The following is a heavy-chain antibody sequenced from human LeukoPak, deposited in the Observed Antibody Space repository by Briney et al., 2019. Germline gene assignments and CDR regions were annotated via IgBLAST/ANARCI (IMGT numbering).Heavy chain of an antibody. CDR2: ISGSGGST. V-gene: IGHV3-23*01. D-gene: IGHD2-2*01. Sequence: QSGGSLRLSCAASGFTFSSYAMSWVRQAPGKGLEWVSAISGSGGSTYYADSVKGRFTISRDNSKNTLYLQMNSLRAEDTVVYYCAKDSVYQLLTWFDPWGQGTLVTVSS. CDR1: GFTFSSYA. J-gene: IGHJ5*02. CDR3: AKDSVYQLLTWFDP.